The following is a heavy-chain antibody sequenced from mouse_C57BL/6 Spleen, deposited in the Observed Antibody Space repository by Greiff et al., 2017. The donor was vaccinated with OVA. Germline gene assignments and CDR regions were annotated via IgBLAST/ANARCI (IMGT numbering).Heavy chain of an antibody. Sequence: VQLKESGPELVKPGASVKMSCKASGYTFTDYNMHWVKQSHGKSLEWIGYINPNNGGTSYNQKFKGKATLTVNKSSSTAYMELRSLTSEDSAVYYCARKGSYYYGSSLWYFDVWGTGTTVTVSS. CDR3: ARKGSYYYGSSLWYFDV. CDR2: INPNNGGT. J-gene: IGHJ1*03. CDR1: GYTFTDYN. D-gene: IGHD1-1*01. V-gene: IGHV1-22*01.